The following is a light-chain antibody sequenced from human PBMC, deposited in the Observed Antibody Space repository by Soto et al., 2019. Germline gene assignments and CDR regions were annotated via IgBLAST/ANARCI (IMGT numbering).Light chain of an antibody. Sequence: DIVMTQSPLSLPVTPGEPASISCRSSQSLLHSNGYNYLDWYLQKPVQSPQLLIYLGSNRASGGPDRFSGSGSGTDFTLTISRVEAADVGVSYCMQAERFTFGPGTTVPIK. J-gene: IGKJ3*01. CDR3: MQAERFT. CDR1: QSLLHSNGYNY. V-gene: IGKV2-28*01. CDR2: LGS.